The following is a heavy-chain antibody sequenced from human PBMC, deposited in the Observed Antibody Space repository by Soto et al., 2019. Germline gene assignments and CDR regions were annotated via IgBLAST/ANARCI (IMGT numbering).Heavy chain of an antibody. CDR3: GSKVAGHYYYYGMDV. CDR2: ISSSGSTI. Sequence: GGSLRLSCAASGFTFSDYYMSWIRQAPGKGLERVSYISSSGSTIYYADSVKGRFTISRDNAKNSLYLQMNSRRAEYTAVYYCGSKVAGHYYYYGMDVWGQGTMVTVSS. CDR1: GFTFSDYY. J-gene: IGHJ6*02. V-gene: IGHV3-11*01. D-gene: IGHD6-19*01.